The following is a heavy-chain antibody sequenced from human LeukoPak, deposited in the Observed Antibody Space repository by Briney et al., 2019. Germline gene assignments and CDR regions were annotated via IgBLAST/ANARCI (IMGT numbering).Heavy chain of an antibody. V-gene: IGHV3-7*03. Sequence: GGSLRLSCVASGFTFGKYWMSWVRQAPGKGLEWVANIKQDGSEKYYVDSVKGRFTISRDNAKNSLYLQMNSLRAEDTAVYYCARPSGIAVAFDYWGQGTLVTVSS. D-gene: IGHD6-19*01. CDR2: IKQDGSEK. CDR3: ARPSGIAVAFDY. J-gene: IGHJ4*02. CDR1: GFTFGKYW.